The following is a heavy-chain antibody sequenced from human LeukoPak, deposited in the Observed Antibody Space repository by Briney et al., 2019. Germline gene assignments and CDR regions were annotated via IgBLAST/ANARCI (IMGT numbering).Heavy chain of an antibody. CDR3: AAAGYDAFDI. V-gene: IGHV3-48*03. D-gene: IGHD6-13*01. J-gene: IGHJ3*02. CDR2: ISSSGSTI. Sequence: GGSLRLSCAASGFTFSSYEMNWVRQAPGKGLEWVSYISSSGSTIYYADSVKGRFTISRDNAKNSLYLQMNSLRAEDTAVYYCAAAGYDAFDIWGQGTMVTVSS. CDR1: GFTFSSYE.